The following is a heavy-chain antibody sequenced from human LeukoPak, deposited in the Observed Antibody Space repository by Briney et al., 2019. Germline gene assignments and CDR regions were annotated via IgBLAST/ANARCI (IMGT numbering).Heavy chain of an antibody. J-gene: IGHJ4*02. CDR2: IYSGGST. CDR3: ARNLRYSSSWYEDY. V-gene: IGHV3-66*01. Sequence: GGSLRLSCAASGFTVSSNYMSWVRQAPGKGLEWVSVIYSGGSTYYAGSVKGRFTISRDNSKNTLYLQMNSLRAEDTAVYYCARNLRYSSSWYEDYWGQGTLVTVSS. CDR1: GFTVSSNY. D-gene: IGHD6-13*01.